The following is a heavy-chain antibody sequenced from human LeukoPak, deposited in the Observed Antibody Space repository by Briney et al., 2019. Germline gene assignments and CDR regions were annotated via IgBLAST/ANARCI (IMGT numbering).Heavy chain of an antibody. Sequence: GRSLRLSCAASGFTFSSYGMYWVRQAPGKGLEWVAVISYDGSNKYYADSVKGRFTISRDNSKNTLYLQMNSLRAEDTAVYYCAKSRWETYAVRAFDIWSQGTMVTVSS. CDR2: ISYDGSNK. CDR3: AKSRWETYAVRAFDI. D-gene: IGHD1-26*01. V-gene: IGHV3-30*18. J-gene: IGHJ3*02. CDR1: GFTFSSYG.